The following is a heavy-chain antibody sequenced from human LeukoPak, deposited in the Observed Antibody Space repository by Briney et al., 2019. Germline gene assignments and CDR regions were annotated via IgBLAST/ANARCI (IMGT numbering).Heavy chain of an antibody. CDR2: ISSSSSYI. CDR3: ASPVATIVMAVAGTEPAMDV. CDR1: GFTFSSYS. J-gene: IGHJ6*03. Sequence: GGSLRLSCAASGFTFSSYSMNWVRQAPGKGLEWVSSISSSSSYIYYADSVKGRFTISRDNAKNSLYLQMNSLRAEDTAVYYCASPVATIVMAVAGTEPAMDVWGKGTTVTVSS. D-gene: IGHD6-19*01. V-gene: IGHV3-21*01.